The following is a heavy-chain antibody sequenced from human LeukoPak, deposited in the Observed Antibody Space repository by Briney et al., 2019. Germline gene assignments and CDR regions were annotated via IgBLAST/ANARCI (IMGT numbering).Heavy chain of an antibody. CDR2: INPSGGST. CDR1: GYTFTSYY. V-gene: IGHV1-46*01. J-gene: IGHJ4*02. Sequence: GASVTVSCKASGYTFTSYYMHWVRQAPGQGLEWMGIINPSGGSTTYAQKFQGRVTMTRDTSTSTAYMELRSLRSDDTAVYYCAREILDCSGGGHCYSYLFDYWGQGTLVTVSS. D-gene: IGHD2-15*01. CDR3: AREILDCSGGGHCYSYLFDY.